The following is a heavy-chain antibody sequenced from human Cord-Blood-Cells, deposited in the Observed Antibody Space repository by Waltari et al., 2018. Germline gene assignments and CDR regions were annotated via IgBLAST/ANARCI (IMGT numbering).Heavy chain of an antibody. CDR2: ISAYNGNT. CDR3: ARDRKTGHSPAQAFDI. Sequence: QVQLVQSGAEVKKPGASVKVSCKASGYTFTSYGISWVRQAPGQGLEWMGWISAYNGNTNYAQKLQGRVTMTTDTSTSTAYMELRSLGSDDTAVYYCARDRKTGHSPAQAFDIWGQGTMVTVSS. D-gene: IGHD1-1*01. CDR1: GYTFTSYG. J-gene: IGHJ3*02. V-gene: IGHV1-18*04.